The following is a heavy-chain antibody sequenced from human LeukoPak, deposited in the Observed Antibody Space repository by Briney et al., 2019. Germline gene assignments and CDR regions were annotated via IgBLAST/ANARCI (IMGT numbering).Heavy chain of an antibody. Sequence: KPSETLSLTCTVSGGSISSYYWSWIRQPAGKGLEWIGRIYTSGSTNYNPSLKSRVTMSVDTSKNQFSLKLSSATAADTAVYYCARDGQETDYGGNSAFKYYYYYMDVWGKGTTVTISS. J-gene: IGHJ6*03. V-gene: IGHV4-4*07. CDR3: ARDGQETDYGGNSAFKYYYYYMDV. D-gene: IGHD4-23*01. CDR1: GGSISSYY. CDR2: IYTSGST.